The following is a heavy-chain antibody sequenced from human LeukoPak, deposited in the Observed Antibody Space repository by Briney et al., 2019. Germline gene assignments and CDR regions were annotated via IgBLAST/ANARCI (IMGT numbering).Heavy chain of an antibody. CDR3: KRDPILGAPDYFDY. V-gene: IGHV3-30*04. CDR1: GFTFGSYA. J-gene: IGHJ4*02. CDR2: TSPDEGLK. D-gene: IGHD1-26*01. Sequence: GGSLRLSCAASGFTFGSYAMSWVRQAPGKGLEWVAATSPDEGLKFYGDSVKGRFTISRDNSKNTMYLQMNNLREDDTAVYYWKRDPILGAPDYFDYWGQGTLVNVSS.